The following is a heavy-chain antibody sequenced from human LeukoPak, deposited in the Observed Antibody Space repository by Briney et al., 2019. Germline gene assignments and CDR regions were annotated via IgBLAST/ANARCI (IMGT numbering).Heavy chain of an antibody. CDR1: GFTFSTYT. D-gene: IGHD6-13*01. V-gene: IGHV3-21*01. CDR2: ITSSSSYI. CDR3: ARVGVLSSSWLLY. J-gene: IGHJ4*02. Sequence: GGSLRLSCAASGFTFSTYTMDWVRQAPGKGLEWVSSITSSSSYIYYADSVKGRFTISRDNAKNSLYLQMNSLRAADTAVYYCARVGVLSSSWLLYWGQGTLVTVSS.